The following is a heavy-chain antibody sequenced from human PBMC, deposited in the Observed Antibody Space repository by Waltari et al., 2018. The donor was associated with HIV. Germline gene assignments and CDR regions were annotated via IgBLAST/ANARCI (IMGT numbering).Heavy chain of an antibody. CDR3: AKDHPGNYYHIYGMDV. CDR1: GSDCSQFV. J-gene: IGHJ6*02. CDR2: ISPASTNI. Sequence: EEQLFESGGGLVPPGGYLRLSCAASGSDCSQFVMNWVRQAPGKGPEWVSGISPASTNIYYADSVKGRFTIYRDNSRSTLYLQMNSLRAEDTATYYCAKDHPGNYYHIYGMDVWGQGTTVSVTS. V-gene: IGHV3-23*01. D-gene: IGHD3-10*01.